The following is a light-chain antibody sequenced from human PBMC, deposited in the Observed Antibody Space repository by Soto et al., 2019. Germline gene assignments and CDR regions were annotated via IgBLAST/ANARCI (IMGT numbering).Light chain of an antibody. CDR3: QKYNSALPWT. CDR1: QGISNY. Sequence: DIQMTQSPSSLSASVGARVTITCRASQGISNYLAWYQQKPGKVPKLLIYAASTLQSGFPSRFSGSGSGTDFSLTISSLQPEDVATYYCQKYNSALPWTFGQGTKVEFK. V-gene: IGKV1-27*01. CDR2: AAS. J-gene: IGKJ1*01.